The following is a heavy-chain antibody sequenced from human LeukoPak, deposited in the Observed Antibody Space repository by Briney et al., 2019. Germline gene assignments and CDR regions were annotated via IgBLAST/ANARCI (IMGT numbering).Heavy chain of an antibody. D-gene: IGHD2-2*01. J-gene: IGHJ6*02. CDR2: ISYDGSNK. Sequence: GGSLRLSCAASGFTFSSYAMHWVRQAPGKGLEWVAVISYDGSNKYYAESVKGRFTISRDNAKNSLYLQMNSLRAEDTAVYYCAREGQDIVVVPAELMDYYGMDVWGQGTTVTVSS. V-gene: IGHV3-30-3*01. CDR3: AREGQDIVVVPAELMDYYGMDV. CDR1: GFTFSSYA.